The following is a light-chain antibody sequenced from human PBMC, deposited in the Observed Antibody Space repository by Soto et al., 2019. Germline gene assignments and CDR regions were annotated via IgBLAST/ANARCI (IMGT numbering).Light chain of an antibody. V-gene: IGKV1-39*01. J-gene: IGKJ1*01. CDR1: QTISTY. CDR2: ASS. CDR3: QQSYGMPWT. Sequence: IQMTQSPSSLSASVGDRVTITCRVSQTISTYLNWYQQKPGKAPKLLIYASSSLQSGVPSRFSGSGSGTDFTLTITSLQPEDFATYICQQSYGMPWTFGQGTKVEV.